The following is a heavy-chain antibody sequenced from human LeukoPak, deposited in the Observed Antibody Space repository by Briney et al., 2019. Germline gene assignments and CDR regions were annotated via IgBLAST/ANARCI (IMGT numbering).Heavy chain of an antibody. V-gene: IGHV3-21*01. CDR1: GFTFSSYS. D-gene: IGHD5-12*01. CDR2: ISSSSSYI. J-gene: IGHJ4*02. Sequence: GGSLRLSCAASGFTFSSYSMNWARQAPGKGLEWVSSISSSSSYIYYADSVKGRFTISRDNAKNSLYLQMNSLRAEDTAVYYCARDGGRGYAVDYWGQGTLVTVSS. CDR3: ARDGGRGYAVDY.